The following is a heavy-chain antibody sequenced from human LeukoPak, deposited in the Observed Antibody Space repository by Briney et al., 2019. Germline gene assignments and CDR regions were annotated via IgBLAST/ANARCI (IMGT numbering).Heavy chain of an antibody. CDR2: INPNGGGT. D-gene: IGHD3-10*01. CDR3: ARSGGRATIWFGGPEAYFDY. Sequence: ASVKVSCKASGYTFTGYYIHWVRQAPGQGLEWMGWINPNGGGTNYRGRVTMTRDTSISTAYMELSRLRSDDTAVYYCARSGGRATIWFGGPEAYFDYWGQGTLVTVSS. CDR1: GYTFTGYY. J-gene: IGHJ4*02. V-gene: IGHV1-2*02.